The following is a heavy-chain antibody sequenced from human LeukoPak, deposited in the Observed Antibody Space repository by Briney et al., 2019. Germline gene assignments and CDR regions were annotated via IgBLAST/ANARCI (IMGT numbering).Heavy chain of an antibody. CDR3: ARGGLGVYSYGPRDYFDF. Sequence: GGSLRLSCAASGFTFSTYSFNWVRRAPGKGLEWVSCISNSGNYIHNADSVKGRFTISRDNAKNSLYLQMNSLRAEDTAIYYCARGGLGVYSYGPRDYFDFWGRGTLVTVSS. CDR1: GFTFSTYS. D-gene: IGHD5-18*01. J-gene: IGHJ4*02. V-gene: IGHV3-21*01. CDR2: ISNSGNYI.